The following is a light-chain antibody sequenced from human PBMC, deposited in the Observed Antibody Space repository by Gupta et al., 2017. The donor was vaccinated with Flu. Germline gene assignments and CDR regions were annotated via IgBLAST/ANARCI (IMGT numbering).Light chain of an antibody. Sequence: TCSGDKLGNNYVSWYQQKPGQSPVLVIYQDTKRPSVIPERFSGSNSGNTATLTISGTQAMEEADFYCQTWDSSTGVFGGGTKLTVL. CDR2: QDT. J-gene: IGLJ2*01. V-gene: IGLV3-1*01. CDR1: KLGNNY. CDR3: QTWDSSTGV.